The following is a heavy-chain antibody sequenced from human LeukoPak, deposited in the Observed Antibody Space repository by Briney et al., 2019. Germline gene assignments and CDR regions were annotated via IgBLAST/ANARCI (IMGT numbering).Heavy chain of an antibody. CDR2: ISYDGSNK. J-gene: IGHJ3*02. CDR1: GFTFSSYG. D-gene: IGHD4-17*01. CDR3: AKLDYGDYVDAFDI. V-gene: IGHV3-30*18. Sequence: AGGSLRLSCAASGFTFSSYGMHWVRQAPGKGLEWVAVISYDGSNKYYADSVKGRFTISRDNSKNTLYLQMISLRAEDTAVYYCAKLDYGDYVDAFDIWGQGTMVTVSS.